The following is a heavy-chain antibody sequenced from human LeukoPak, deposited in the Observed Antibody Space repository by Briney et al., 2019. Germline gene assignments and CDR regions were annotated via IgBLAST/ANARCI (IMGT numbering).Heavy chain of an antibody. CDR1: GFPFSNYW. D-gene: IGHD3-22*01. V-gene: IGHV3-74*01. CDR2: IKGDGRT. Sequence: PGGSLRLSCAAAGFPFSNYWMHWVRQAPGKGLVWVSRIKGDGRTNYADSVKGRFTISRDNAKNTVSLQMTSLRAEDTGVYYCARAPSEIGGYYPEYFRHWGQGTLVTVSS. J-gene: IGHJ1*01. CDR3: ARAPSEIGGYYPEYFRH.